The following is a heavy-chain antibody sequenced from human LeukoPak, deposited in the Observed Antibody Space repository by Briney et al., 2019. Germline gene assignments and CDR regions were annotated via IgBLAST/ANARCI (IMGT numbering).Heavy chain of an antibody. CDR3: ARFMDTAMVTDDY. Sequence: GGSVRLSCAASGFTFSSYAMHWVRQAPGKGLEWVAVISYDGSNKYYADSVKGRFTISRDNSENTLYLQMNSLRAEDTAVYYCARFMDTAMVTDDYWGQGTLVTVSS. V-gene: IGHV3-30-3*01. CDR2: ISYDGSNK. J-gene: IGHJ4*02. D-gene: IGHD5-18*01. CDR1: GFTFSSYA.